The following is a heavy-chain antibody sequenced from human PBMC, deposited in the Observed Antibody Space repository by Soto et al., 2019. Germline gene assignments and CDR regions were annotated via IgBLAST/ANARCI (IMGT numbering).Heavy chain of an antibody. CDR3: ALERGYISIWYAFDY. V-gene: IGHV3-48*02. D-gene: IGHD6-13*01. CDR1: GFTFSSYS. Sequence: GGSLRLSCAASGFTFSSYSMNWVRQAPGKGLEWVSYISSSSSTIYYADSVKGRFTISRDNAKNSLYLQMNSLRDEDTAVDYGALERGYISIWYAFDYWGQGTLVTVSS. CDR2: ISSSSSTI. J-gene: IGHJ4*03.